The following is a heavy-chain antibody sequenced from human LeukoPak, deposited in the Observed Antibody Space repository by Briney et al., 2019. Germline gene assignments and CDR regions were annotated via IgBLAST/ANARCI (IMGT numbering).Heavy chain of an antibody. CDR2: ISWNSGSI. D-gene: IGHD5-18*01. CDR1: GFTFDDYA. CDR3: AKASGYSYGYVDY. J-gene: IGHJ4*02. Sequence: GGSLRLSCAASGFTFDDYAMHWVRQAPGKGLEWVSGISWNSGSIGYADSVKGRFTISRDNAKNSLYLQMNSLRAEDTALYYCAKASGYSYGYVDYWGQGTLVTVSS. V-gene: IGHV3-9*01.